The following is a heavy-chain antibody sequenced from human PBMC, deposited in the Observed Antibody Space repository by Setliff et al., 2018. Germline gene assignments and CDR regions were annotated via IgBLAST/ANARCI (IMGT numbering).Heavy chain of an antibody. V-gene: IGHV3-7*01. Sequence: GEYLKISCAASGFTFSRYWMSWVRQAPGKGLEWVANIKQDGSDTYYMDSVKGRFTISRDNANNSLYLQMNTLRVEDTAVYFCVRLGCSTTSCYYFDYWGQGAQVTVSS. CDR2: IKQDGSDT. D-gene: IGHD2-2*01. CDR1: GFTFSRYW. J-gene: IGHJ4*02. CDR3: VRLGCSTTSCYYFDY.